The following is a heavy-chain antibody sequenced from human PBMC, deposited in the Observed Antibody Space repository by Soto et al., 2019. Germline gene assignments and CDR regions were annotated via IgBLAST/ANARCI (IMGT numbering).Heavy chain of an antibody. CDR2: ISAYNGNT. V-gene: IGHV1-18*04. J-gene: IGHJ4*02. CDR1: GYTFTSYG. Sequence: ASVKVSCKASGYTFTSYGISWVRQAPGQGLEWMGWISAYNGNTNYAQKLQGRVTMTTDTSTSTAYMELRSLRSDDTAAYYCARVAIAAAGPYFDYWGQGTLVTVSS. CDR3: ARVAIAAAGPYFDY. D-gene: IGHD6-13*01.